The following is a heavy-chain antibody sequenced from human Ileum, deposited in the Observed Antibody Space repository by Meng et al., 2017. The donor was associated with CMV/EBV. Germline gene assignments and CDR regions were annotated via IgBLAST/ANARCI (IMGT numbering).Heavy chain of an antibody. V-gene: IGHV4-34*02. CDR3: VRGNWVSDF. CDR2: INYRGSI. Sequence: VTLQQWGAELVNPSEPLSLTHCVSAGHFPGYHWTWIRQPPGKGPGWIGEINYRGSIHYHPSLERRVTISLDMSTNQLSLKLNSVTAADTAVYYCVRGNWVSDFWGQGTLVTVSS. CDR1: AGHFPGYH. D-gene: IGHD7-27*01. J-gene: IGHJ4*02.